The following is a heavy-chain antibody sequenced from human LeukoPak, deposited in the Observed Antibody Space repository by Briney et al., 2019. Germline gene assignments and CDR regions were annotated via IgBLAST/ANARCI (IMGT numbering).Heavy chain of an antibody. CDR3: ARVDRIGNYYGSPGWFDP. J-gene: IGHJ5*02. V-gene: IGHV3-7*03. CDR2: IKQDGSEK. CDR1: GFTFSSYW. Sequence: QAGGSLRLSCAASGFTFSSYWMSWVRQAPGKGLEWVANIKQDGSEKYYVDSVKGRFTISRGNAKNSLYLQMNSLRAEDTAVYYCARVDRIGNYYGSPGWFDPWGQGTLVTVSS. D-gene: IGHD3-10*01.